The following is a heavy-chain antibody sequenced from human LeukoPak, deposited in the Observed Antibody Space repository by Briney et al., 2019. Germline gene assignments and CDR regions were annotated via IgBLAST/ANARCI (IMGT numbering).Heavy chain of an antibody. CDR1: GITFRRFW. CDR3: ARDEDGYSFQH. CDR2: INSDGSST. D-gene: IGHD6-13*01. V-gene: IGHV3-74*01. J-gene: IGHJ1*01. Sequence: GSLRLFCAASGITFRRFWEDWVRQAPGEGLVLVSRINSDGSSTSYADSVKGRFTISRDNAENALYLQMNSLRAEDTAVYYCARDEDGYSFQHWGQGTLVTVSS.